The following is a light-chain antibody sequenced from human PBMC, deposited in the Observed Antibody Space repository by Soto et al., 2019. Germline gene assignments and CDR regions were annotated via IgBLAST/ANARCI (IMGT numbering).Light chain of an antibody. J-gene: IGKJ4*01. CDR3: QQTYSVPLS. Sequence: DMQMTQSPSSLSASVGDRLTISCRASQRIGTSLNWFQQKPGEAPKFLIYGASSLQSGVPSRFSGSGSGTDFTLTISSVQPEDFATYYCQQTYSVPLSFGGGTKVDIK. CDR2: GAS. CDR1: QRIGTS. V-gene: IGKV1-39*01.